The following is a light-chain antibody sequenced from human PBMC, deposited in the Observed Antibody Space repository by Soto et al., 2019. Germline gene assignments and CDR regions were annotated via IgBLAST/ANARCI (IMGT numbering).Light chain of an antibody. CDR1: QSISSY. V-gene: IGKV3-11*01. CDR2: DAS. Sequence: EIVLTQSKATLSLSPGERATLSCRASQSISSYLAWYQQKPGQAPRLLIYDASNRATGIPARFSGSGSGTDFTLTISSLESEDFAIYYCQQRSNWPPFGQGTRLEIK. J-gene: IGKJ5*01. CDR3: QQRSNWPP.